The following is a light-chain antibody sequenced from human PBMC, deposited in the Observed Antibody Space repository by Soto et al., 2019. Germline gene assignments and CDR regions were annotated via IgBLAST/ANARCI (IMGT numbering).Light chain of an antibody. Sequence: DIQMTQSPSTLPASVGDRVTITCRASQTISSWLAWYQQKPGKAPDLLIYDASRLAGGVPSRFSGSGSGTEFTLTISSRQPDDFATYYCQHYNSYSEAFGQGTKVDIK. CDR1: QTISSW. J-gene: IGKJ1*01. V-gene: IGKV1-5*01. CDR2: DAS. CDR3: QHYNSYSEA.